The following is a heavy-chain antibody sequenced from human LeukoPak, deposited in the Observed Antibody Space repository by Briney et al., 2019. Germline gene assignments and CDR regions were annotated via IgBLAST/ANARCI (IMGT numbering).Heavy chain of an antibody. D-gene: IGHD6-13*01. CDR3: AREGGNGYSSSWSYFDY. V-gene: IGHV4-31*03. CDR2: IYYSGST. Sequence: PSETLSLTCTVSGGSISSGGYYWSWIRQHPGKGLEWIGYIYYSGSTYYNPSLKSRVTISVDTSKNQFSLKLSSVTAADTAVYYCAREGGNGYSSSWSYFDYWGQGTLVTVSS. J-gene: IGHJ4*02. CDR1: GGSISSGGYY.